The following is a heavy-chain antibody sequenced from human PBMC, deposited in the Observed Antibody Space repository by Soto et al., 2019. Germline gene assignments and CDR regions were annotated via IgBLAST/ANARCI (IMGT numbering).Heavy chain of an antibody. CDR1: GFSFSNYA. D-gene: IGHD6-13*01. CDR3: VKGGASYTSCWYAN. J-gene: IGHJ4*02. Sequence: DVQLLESGGGLVQPGGSLTLSCAASGFSFSNYAMHWVRQAPGKGLEWVSTIKDSGDSTYYLDSVRGRFTISRDNSKNTLYLQMTSLRAEDTALYHCVKGGASYTSCWYANWGQGILVTVSS. V-gene: IGHV3-23*01. CDR2: IKDSGDST.